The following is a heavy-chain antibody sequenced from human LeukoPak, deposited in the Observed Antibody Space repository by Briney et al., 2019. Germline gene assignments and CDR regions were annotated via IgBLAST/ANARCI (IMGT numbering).Heavy chain of an antibody. CDR1: GFTFSSYA. CDR3: ARGGATTLFDY. CDR2: ITSNGDKT. D-gene: IGHD1-26*01. J-gene: IGHJ4*02. Sequence: PGGSPRLSCAASGFTFSSYAMHWVRQAPGKGLEYVSAITSNGDKTYYGNSVKGRFTISRDNSKNTLYLQMGSLSIEDVAVYYCARGGATTLFDYWGQGTLVTVSS. V-gene: IGHV3-64*01.